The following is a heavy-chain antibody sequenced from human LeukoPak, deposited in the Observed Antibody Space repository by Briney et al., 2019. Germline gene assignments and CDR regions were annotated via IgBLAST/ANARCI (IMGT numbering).Heavy chain of an antibody. Sequence: SETLSLTCAVYGGSFSGYYWSWIRQPPGKGLEWIGEINHSGSTNYNPSLKSRVTISVDTSKNQFSLKLSSVTAADTAVYYCATGGGPFDYWGQGILVTVSS. CDR2: INHSGST. V-gene: IGHV4-34*01. CDR3: ATGGGPFDY. J-gene: IGHJ4*02. CDR1: GGSFSGYY. D-gene: IGHD3-16*01.